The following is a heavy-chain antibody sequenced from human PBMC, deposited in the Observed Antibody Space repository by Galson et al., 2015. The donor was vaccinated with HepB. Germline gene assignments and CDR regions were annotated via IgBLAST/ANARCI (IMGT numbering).Heavy chain of an antibody. V-gene: IGHV1-18*04. CDR3: VRPSPVCSGGTCTGAEYFQH. Sequence: SVKVSCKASGYTFTSFGITWVRQAPGQGLEWMGWISPYVGNTNYAQKLQGRVTMTTDPFTSTAYMELRSLRSDDTAVYYCVRPSPVCSGGTCTGAEYFQHWGQGTLVTVSS. D-gene: IGHD2-15*01. J-gene: IGHJ1*01. CDR1: GYTFTSFG. CDR2: ISPYVGNT.